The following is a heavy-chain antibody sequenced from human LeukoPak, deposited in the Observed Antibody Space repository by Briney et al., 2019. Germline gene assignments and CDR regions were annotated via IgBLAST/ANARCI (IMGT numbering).Heavy chain of an antibody. V-gene: IGHV1-18*01. CDR1: GYTFTSYG. CDR3: ARDGGLLRYFDWLEYYYGMDV. CDR2: ISAYNGNT. D-gene: IGHD3-9*01. Sequence: ASVKVSCKASGYTFTSYGISWVRQAPGQGLEWMGWISAYNGNTNYAQKLQGRVTMTTDTSTSTAYMELRSLRSDDTAVYYCARDGGLLRYFDWLEYYYGMDVWGQGTTVTVSS. J-gene: IGHJ6*02.